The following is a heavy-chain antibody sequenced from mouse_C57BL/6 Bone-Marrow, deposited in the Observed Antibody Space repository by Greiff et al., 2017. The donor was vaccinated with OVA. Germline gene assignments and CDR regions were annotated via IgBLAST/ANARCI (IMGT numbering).Heavy chain of an antibody. CDR1: GYTFTSYW. CDR2: IDPSDSYT. Sequence: VQLKQPGAELVKPGASVKLSCKASGYTFTSYWMQWVKQRPGQGLEWIGEIDPSDSYTNYNQKFKGKATLTVDTSSSTAYMQLSSLTSEDSAVYYCARDWGWYFDVWGTGTTVTVSS. J-gene: IGHJ1*03. V-gene: IGHV1-50*01. D-gene: IGHD4-1*01. CDR3: ARDWGWYFDV.